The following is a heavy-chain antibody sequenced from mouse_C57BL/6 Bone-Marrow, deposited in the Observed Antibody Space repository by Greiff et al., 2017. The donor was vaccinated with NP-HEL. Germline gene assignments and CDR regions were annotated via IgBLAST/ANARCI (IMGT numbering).Heavy chain of an antibody. D-gene: IGHD1-1*01. CDR2: ISSGSSTI. Sequence: EVKLVESGGGLVKPGGSLKLSCAASGFTFSDYGMHWVRQAPEKGLEWVAYISSGSSTIYYADTVKGRFTISRDNAKNTLFLQLTSLRSEDTAMYYCARSCLLLFDYWDQGTTLTFSS. J-gene: IGHJ2*01. V-gene: IGHV5-17*01. CDR1: GFTFSDYG. CDR3: ARSCLLLFDY.